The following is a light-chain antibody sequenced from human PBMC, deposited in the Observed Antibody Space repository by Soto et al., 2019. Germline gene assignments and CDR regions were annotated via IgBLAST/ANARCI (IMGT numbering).Light chain of an antibody. CDR2: DVT. CDR1: SSDVGGYNY. CDR3: SSYTINSAYV. J-gene: IGLJ1*01. Sequence: QSALTQPASVSGSPGQSITISCTGTSSDVGGYNYVSWYQQYLGRAPKLMIYDVTYRPSGVSNRFSGSKSGNTASLTISGLQAEDEADYYCSSYTINSAYVFETGTKLTVL. V-gene: IGLV2-14*01.